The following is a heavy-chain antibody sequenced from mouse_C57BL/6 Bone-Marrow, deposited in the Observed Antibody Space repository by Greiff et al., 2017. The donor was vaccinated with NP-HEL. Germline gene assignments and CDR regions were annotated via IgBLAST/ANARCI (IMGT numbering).Heavy chain of an antibody. CDR2: ISDGGSYT. CDR1: GFTFSSYA. J-gene: IGHJ1*03. CDR3: ARDTTYYGSSYSWYFDV. D-gene: IGHD1-1*01. V-gene: IGHV5-4*01. Sequence: DVMLVESGGGLVKPGGSLKLSCAASGFTFSSYAMSWVRQTPEKRLEWVATISDGGSYTYYPDNVKGRFTISRDNAKNNLYLQMSHLKSEDTAMYYCARDTTYYGSSYSWYFDVWGTGTTVTVSS.